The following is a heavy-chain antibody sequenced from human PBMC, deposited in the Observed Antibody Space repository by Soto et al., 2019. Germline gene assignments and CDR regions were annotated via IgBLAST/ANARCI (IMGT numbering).Heavy chain of an antibody. CDR3: AKDQGIAASHGID. CDR1: GFTFNNYG. CDR2: ISNDGSDK. V-gene: IGHV3-30*18. D-gene: IGHD6-13*01. Sequence: PGGSLRLSCAASGFTFNNYGMHWVRQAQGKGLEWVATISNDGSDKYYADSVKGRLTISRDNSKNTVYLQMNSLRAEETAVYYCAKDQGIAASHGIDWGQGTMVTVSS. J-gene: IGHJ3*01.